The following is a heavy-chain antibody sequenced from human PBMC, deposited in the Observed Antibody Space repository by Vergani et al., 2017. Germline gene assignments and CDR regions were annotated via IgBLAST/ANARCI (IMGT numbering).Heavy chain of an antibody. CDR3: GRDKTSGSGSPDY. J-gene: IGHJ4*02. D-gene: IGHD3-10*01. Sequence: EVQLVESGGGLVQPGGSLRLSCAASGFTFSSYWMSWVRQAPGKGLEWVANINHYGSETYFVDSVKGRFTISRDNAKNSLSLQMNSLRAEDTAVYYCGRDKTSGSGSPDYWGQGTLVTVSS. CDR2: INHYGSET. CDR1: GFTFSSYW. V-gene: IGHV3-7*01.